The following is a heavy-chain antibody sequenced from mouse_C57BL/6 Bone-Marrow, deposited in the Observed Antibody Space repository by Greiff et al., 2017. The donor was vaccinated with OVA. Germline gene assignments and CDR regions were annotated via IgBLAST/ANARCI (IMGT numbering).Heavy chain of an antibody. V-gene: IGHV1-15*01. CDR3: TSQLGREDFDY. CDR2: IDPETGGT. CDR1: GYTFTDYE. Sequence: QVQLKQSGAELVRPGASVTLSCKASGYTFTDYEMHWVKQTPVHGLEWIGAIDPETGGTAYNQKFKGKAILTADKSSSTAYMELRSLTSEDSAVYYCTSQLGREDFDYWGQGTTLTVSS. J-gene: IGHJ2*01. D-gene: IGHD4-1*02.